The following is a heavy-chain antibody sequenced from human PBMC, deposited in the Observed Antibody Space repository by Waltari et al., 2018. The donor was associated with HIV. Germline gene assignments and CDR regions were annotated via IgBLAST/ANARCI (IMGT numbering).Heavy chain of an antibody. D-gene: IGHD4-4*01. CDR2: IWYDGSNK. Sequence: QVQLVESGGGVVQPGRSLRLSCAASGFTFSRYGRHWVRQAPGKGLEWVAVIWYDGSNKYYADSVKGRFTISRDNSKNTLYLQMNSLRAEDTAVYYCARAPVTTGVLYGMDVWGQGTTVTVSS. CDR1: GFTFSRYG. J-gene: IGHJ6*02. CDR3: ARAPVTTGVLYGMDV. V-gene: IGHV3-33*01.